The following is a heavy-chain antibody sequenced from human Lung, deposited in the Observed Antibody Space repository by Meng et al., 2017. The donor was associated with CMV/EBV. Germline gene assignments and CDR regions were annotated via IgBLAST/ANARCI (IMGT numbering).Heavy chain of an antibody. V-gene: IGHV3-74*01. Sequence: SGFPFSSYWMPWVRQAPGKGLVWVSRIKSDGSSTSYADSVKGRFTISRDNAKNTLYLQMNSLRAEDTAVYYCARAYDSSGYLNWVDPWGQGTLVTVSS. CDR3: ARAYDSSGYLNWVDP. J-gene: IGHJ5*02. D-gene: IGHD3-22*01. CDR1: GFPFSSYW. CDR2: IKSDGSST.